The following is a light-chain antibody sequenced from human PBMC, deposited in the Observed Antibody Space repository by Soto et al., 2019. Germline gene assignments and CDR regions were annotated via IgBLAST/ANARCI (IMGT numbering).Light chain of an antibody. CDR3: QQYNNWPPIT. Sequence: EIVLTQSPGTLSLSPGERATLSCRASQSVYSSLAWYQQKPGQAPRLLIYGASTRATGIPARFSGSGSGTEFTLTISSLQSEDFAVYYCQQYNNWPPITFGQGTRLEIK. CDR2: GAS. J-gene: IGKJ5*01. CDR1: QSVYSS. V-gene: IGKV3-15*01.